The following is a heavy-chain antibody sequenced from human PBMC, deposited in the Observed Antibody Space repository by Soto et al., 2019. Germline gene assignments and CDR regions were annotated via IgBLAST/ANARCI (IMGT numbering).Heavy chain of an antibody. J-gene: IGHJ4*02. CDR1: GFTFSSYA. CDR3: AKDRTATSPYYLDR. Sequence: PGGSLRLSCAASGFTFSSYAMSWVRQAPGKGLEWVSAISGGGGTIYYADSVKGRFTISRDNSKNTLFLQMNSLRDEDTAVYYCAKDRTATSPYYLDRWGQGTLVTVSS. D-gene: IGHD5-18*01. CDR2: ISGGGGTI. V-gene: IGHV3-23*01.